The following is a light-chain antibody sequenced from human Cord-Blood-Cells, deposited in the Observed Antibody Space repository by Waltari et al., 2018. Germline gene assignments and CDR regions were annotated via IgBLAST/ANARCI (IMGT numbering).Light chain of an antibody. CDR2: DAS. V-gene: IGKV3-11*01. CDR3: QQRSNWPPYT. J-gene: IGKJ2*01. CDR1: QGVSSY. Sequence: EIVLTHSPATLSLSPGERATLSCSASQGVSSYLAWYQQKPGHAPRLLIYDASNRATGVPARFSGSGSGTDFPLTISSLEPEDFAVYYCQQRSNWPPYTFGQGTKLEIK.